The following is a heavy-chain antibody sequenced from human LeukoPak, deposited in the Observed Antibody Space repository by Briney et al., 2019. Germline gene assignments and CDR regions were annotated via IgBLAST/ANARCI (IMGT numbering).Heavy chain of an antibody. D-gene: IGHD6-19*01. CDR2: INAGNGDT. Sequence: GASVKVSCKASGYTFTSYAMHWVRQAPGQGLEWMGWINAGNGDTKYSQKFQGRVTITRDTSASTAYMELSSLRSDDTAVYYCAKELGQGSGWDWRGGGDYYYGMDVGGQGTTVTVSS. CDR3: AKELGQGSGWDWRGGGDYYYGMDV. CDR1: GYTFTSYA. J-gene: IGHJ6*02. V-gene: IGHV1-3*01.